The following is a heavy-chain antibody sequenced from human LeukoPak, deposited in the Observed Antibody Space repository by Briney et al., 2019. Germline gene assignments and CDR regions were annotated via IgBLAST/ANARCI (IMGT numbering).Heavy chain of an antibody. CDR3: AKRPAATGLDY. CDR2: ISGSGGST. V-gene: IGHV3-23*01. CDR1: GFTFSSYG. Sequence: GGTLRLSCAASGFTFSSYGMSWVRQAPGKGLEWVSAISGSGGSTYYADSVKGRFTISRDNSKNTLYLQMNSLRAEDTAVYYCAKRPAATGLDYWGQGTLVTVSS. J-gene: IGHJ4*02. D-gene: IGHD2-2*01.